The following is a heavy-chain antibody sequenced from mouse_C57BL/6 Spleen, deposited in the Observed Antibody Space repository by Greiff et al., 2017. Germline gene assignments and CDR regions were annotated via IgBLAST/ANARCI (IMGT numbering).Heavy chain of an antibody. D-gene: IGHD1-1*01. J-gene: IGHJ3*01. CDR3: ARGDYGGTWFAY. CDR1: GYTFTDYN. Sequence: EVQLQQSGPELVKPGASVKIPCKASGYTFTDYNMDWVKQSHGKSLEWIGDINPNNGGTIYNQKFKGKATLTVDKSSSTAYMELRSLTSEDTAVYYCARGDYGGTWFAYWGQGTLGTVSA. CDR2: INPNNGGT. V-gene: IGHV1-18*01.